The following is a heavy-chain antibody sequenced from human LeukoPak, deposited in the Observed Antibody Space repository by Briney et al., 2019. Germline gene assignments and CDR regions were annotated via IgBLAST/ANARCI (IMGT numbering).Heavy chain of an antibody. CDR2: IAGSDGFT. Sequence: GGSLRLSCAASGFPFSSYAMNWVRQAPGKGLEWVSVIAGSDGFTQYADSVKGRFTISRDNSKNTVYLQLNRLRVEDTALYYCVRSLDYWGQGTLVTVSS. J-gene: IGHJ4*02. CDR3: VRSLDY. CDR1: GFPFSSYA. V-gene: IGHV3-23*01.